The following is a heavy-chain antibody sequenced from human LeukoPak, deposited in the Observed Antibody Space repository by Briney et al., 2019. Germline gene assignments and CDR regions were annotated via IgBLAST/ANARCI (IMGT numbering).Heavy chain of an antibody. CDR2: ISTYNGNT. V-gene: IGHV1-18*01. CDR1: GYTFTSYG. Sequence: ASVKVSCKASGYTFTSYGISWVRQAPGQGLEWLGWISTYNGNTHYAQKLQGRVTMTTDTSTSTAYMELRSLRSDDTAVYYCAREGTTGYYDSSGYYYGDYWGQGTLVTVSS. D-gene: IGHD3-22*01. CDR3: AREGTTGYYDSSGYYYGDY. J-gene: IGHJ4*02.